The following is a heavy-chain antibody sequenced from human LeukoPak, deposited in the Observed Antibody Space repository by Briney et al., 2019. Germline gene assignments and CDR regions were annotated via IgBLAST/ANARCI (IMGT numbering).Heavy chain of an antibody. V-gene: IGHV1-69*05. CDR1: GGTFSSYA. CDR3: AFGLLRYFDWLRSPFDY. D-gene: IGHD3-9*01. J-gene: IGHJ4*02. CDR2: IIPIFGTA. Sequence: SVKVSCKASGGTFSSYAISWVRQAPGQGLEWMGGIIPIFGTANYAQKFQGRVTITTDESTSTAYMELSSLRSEDTAVYYCAFGLLRYFDWLRSPFDYWGQGTLVTVSS.